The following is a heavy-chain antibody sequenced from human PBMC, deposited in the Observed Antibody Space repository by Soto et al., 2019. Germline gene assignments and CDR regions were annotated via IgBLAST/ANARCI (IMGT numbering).Heavy chain of an antibody. V-gene: IGHV3-74*01. CDR1: GFTFICYW. CDR3: ARGDLGGFDL. CDR2: IQNDGSRT. J-gene: IGHJ3*01. D-gene: IGHD2-21*02. Sequence: GGSVRLSCASSGFTFICYWMHWFRQPPGQGLIWVAHIQNDGSRTTSADSVKGRFTISRDNAKNTMYLQMKSLRAEDTAVYYCARGDLGGFDLWGQGTTVTVSS.